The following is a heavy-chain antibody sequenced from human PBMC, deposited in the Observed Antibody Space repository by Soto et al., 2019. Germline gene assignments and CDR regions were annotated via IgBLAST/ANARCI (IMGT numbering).Heavy chain of an antibody. D-gene: IGHD5-18*01. CDR1: GYTFYSHS. Sequence: QAQLVQSGAEVRKPGASVKVSCMASGYTFYSHSISWVRQAPGQGLEWMGRINADYGDTQYSQKFRGRVTMTTDTPTAEVYMELTNLRSDDTAVYYCARGIQGDYDNGRDGWGQGTTVTVSS. CDR3: ARGIQGDYDNGRDG. V-gene: IGHV1-18*01. J-gene: IGHJ6*02. CDR2: INADYGDT.